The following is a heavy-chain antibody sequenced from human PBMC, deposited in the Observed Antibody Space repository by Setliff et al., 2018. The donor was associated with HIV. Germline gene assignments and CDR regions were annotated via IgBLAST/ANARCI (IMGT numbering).Heavy chain of an antibody. CDR1: GYIFNNFG. CDR2: ISAFSGFT. J-gene: IGHJ3*02. V-gene: IGHV1-18*01. D-gene: IGHD3-16*01. Sequence: ASVKVSCKATGYIFNNFGITWVRQAPGQGLEWMGWISAFSGFTNYAPKLQARVTLTTDTSTSTAYMELRSQTSDDTAVYYCARDVDISGRGSALDIWGQGTGVTVSS. CDR3: ARDVDISGRGSALDI.